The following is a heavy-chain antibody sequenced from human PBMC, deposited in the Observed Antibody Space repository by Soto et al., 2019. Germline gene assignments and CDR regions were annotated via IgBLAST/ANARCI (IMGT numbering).Heavy chain of an antibody. V-gene: IGHV4-61*01. CDR3: ARLDEALDY. CDR2: IYNSRST. Sequence: SETLSLTCTVAGGSVGSGSYYWSWIRQPPGKGLEWIGYIYNSRSTNYNPSLKSRVSISVDTSKNQFSLKLSSVTAADTAVYYCARLDEALDYWGQGTLVTVS. J-gene: IGHJ4*02. CDR1: GGSVGSGSYY.